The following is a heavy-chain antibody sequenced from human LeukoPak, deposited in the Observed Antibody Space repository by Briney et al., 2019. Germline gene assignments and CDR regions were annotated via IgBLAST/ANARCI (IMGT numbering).Heavy chain of an antibody. CDR3: AKEVKAATNWFDP. V-gene: IGHV3-23*01. J-gene: IGHJ5*02. D-gene: IGHD6-25*01. CDR2: ISFSGTNT. Sequence: PGGSLRLSCAASGFTFSSYAMSWVRQAPGKGLEWVPAISFSGTNTYYADSVKGRFTISRDNLMNTLYLQMNSLGAEDTAVYFCAKEVKAATNWFDPWGQGTLVTVSS. CDR1: GFTFSSYA.